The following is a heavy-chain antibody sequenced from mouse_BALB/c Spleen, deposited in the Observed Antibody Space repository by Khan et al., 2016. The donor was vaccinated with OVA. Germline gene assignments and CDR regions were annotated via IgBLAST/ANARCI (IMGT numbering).Heavy chain of an antibody. CDR3: ARREKYGYDPYWFAY. J-gene: IGHJ3*01. D-gene: IGHD2-2*01. CDR1: GYTFTSYW. V-gene: IGHV1-61*01. CDR2: INPSDSET. Sequence: QVQLKQSGAELVRPGASVKLSCKGSGYTFTSYWMHWVKQRPGHGLEWIGMINPSDSETHYNQMFKDKATLTVDKSSSTAYMQLSSLTSEDSAVYYCARREKYGYDPYWFAYWGQGTLVTVSA.